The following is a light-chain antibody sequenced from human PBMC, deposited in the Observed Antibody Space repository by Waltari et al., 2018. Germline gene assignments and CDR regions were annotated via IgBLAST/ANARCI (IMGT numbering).Light chain of an antibody. J-gene: IGLJ3*02. Sequence: QSAPTQPPSVSGSPGQSVTISCTGTSSDVGGYNYVSWYQQHPGKAPKLIIFGANNRLSGVSDRYPAPKYDATASLTISGLQAEDEADYYCSSYTATSTWVFGGGTRLTVL. CDR2: GAN. CDR1: SSDVGGYNY. V-gene: IGLV2-14*03. CDR3: SSYTATSTWV.